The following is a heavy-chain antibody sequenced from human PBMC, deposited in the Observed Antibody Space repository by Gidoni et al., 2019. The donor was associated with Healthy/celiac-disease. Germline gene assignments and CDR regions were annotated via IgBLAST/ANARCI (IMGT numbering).Heavy chain of an antibody. CDR3: ARVPLTGAGSDAFDI. D-gene: IGHD2-8*02. CDR2: MGTAGDT. V-gene: IGHV3-13*01. CDR1: GFTFSSYD. Sequence: EVQLVESGGGLVQPGGSMRLSCAASGFTFSSYDMHWVRIATGKGLEWVSAMGTAGDTYYPGSVKGRFTISRENAKNSLYLQMNSLRAEDTAVYYCARVPLTGAGSDAFDIWGQGTMVTVSS. J-gene: IGHJ3*02.